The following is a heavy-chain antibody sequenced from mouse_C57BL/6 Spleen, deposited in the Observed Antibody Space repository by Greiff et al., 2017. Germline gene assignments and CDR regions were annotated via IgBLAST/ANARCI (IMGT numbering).Heavy chain of an antibody. CDR1: GFTFSSYA. CDR2: ISDGGSYT. Sequence: EVQLVESGGGLVKPGGSLKLSCAASGFTFSSYAMSWVRQTPEKRLEWVATISDGGSYTYYPDNVKGRFTISRDNAKNNLYLQMSHLQSEDTAMYYCARTTMVTTQFADWGKGTLVTVFA. V-gene: IGHV5-4*01. J-gene: IGHJ3*01. D-gene: IGHD2-2*01. CDR3: ARTTMVTTQFAD.